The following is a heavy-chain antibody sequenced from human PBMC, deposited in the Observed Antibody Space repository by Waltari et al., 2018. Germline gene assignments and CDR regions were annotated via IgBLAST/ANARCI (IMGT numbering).Heavy chain of an antibody. J-gene: IGHJ5*02. CDR1: GYSISSGYY. D-gene: IGHD3-10*01. CDR3: ARDANYYGSGSYPNWFDP. V-gene: IGHV4-38-2*02. CDR2: IYHSGST. Sequence: QVQLQESGPGLVKPSATLSLTCAVSGYSISSGYYWGWLRQPPRKGLEWIGSIYHSGSTYYNPSLKSRVTISVDTAKNQFSLKLSSVTAADTAVYYCARDANYYGSGSYPNWFDPWAREPWSPSPQ.